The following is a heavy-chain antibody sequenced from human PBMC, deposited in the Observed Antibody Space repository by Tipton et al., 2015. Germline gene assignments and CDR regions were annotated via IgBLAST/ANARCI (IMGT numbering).Heavy chain of an antibody. CDR2: IFHSGST. Sequence: PGLVKPSETLSLTCSVSGGSVTSNNYFWSWIRQPPGKGLEWIGYIFHSGSTSYNPSLRSRVFISIDTSKNQFSLKLTSLTAADTAVYYCATRIYGVYSIDVWGQGTSVTVSS. CDR1: GGSVTSNNYF. J-gene: IGHJ6*02. CDR3: ATRIYGVYSIDV. V-gene: IGHV4-61*01. D-gene: IGHD4-17*01.